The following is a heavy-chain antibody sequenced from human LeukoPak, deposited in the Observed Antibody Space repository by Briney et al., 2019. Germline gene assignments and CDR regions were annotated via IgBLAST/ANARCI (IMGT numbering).Heavy chain of an antibody. V-gene: IGHV1-18*01. J-gene: IGHJ5*02. Sequence: ASVKVSCKASGYTFTSYGISWVRQAPGQGLEWMGWISAYNGYTNYALKLQGRVTMTTDTSTSTAYMELRSLRSDDTAVYYCARDNSVRDEAWWFNPWGQGTLVTVSS. CDR3: ARDNSVRDEAWWFNP. D-gene: IGHD5-24*01. CDR1: GYTFTSYG. CDR2: ISAYNGYT.